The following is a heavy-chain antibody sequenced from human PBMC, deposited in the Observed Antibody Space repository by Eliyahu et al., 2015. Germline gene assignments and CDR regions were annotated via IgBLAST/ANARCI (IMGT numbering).Heavy chain of an antibody. CDR1: GFSXSTSGVG. J-gene: IGHJ4*02. D-gene: IGHD3-10*01. Sequence: QITLKESGPTLVKPTQTLTLTCXFSGFSXSTSGVGVGWIRQXPGXALEWLALXYWDXXKRYSPSLKSRLTITKDTSKNQVVLTMTNMDPVDTATYYCAHRRSFVAGFDYWGQGTLVTVSS. CDR2: XYWDXXK. CDR3: AHRRSFVAGFDY. V-gene: IGHV2-5*02.